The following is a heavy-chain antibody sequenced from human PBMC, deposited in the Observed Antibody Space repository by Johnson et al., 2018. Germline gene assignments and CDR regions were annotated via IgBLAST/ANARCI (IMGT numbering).Heavy chain of an antibody. CDR3: ARGLRWQQLELSRQKLIYYYHLDF. Sequence: QVQLVQSGGGVVQPGRSLRLSCATSGFTFNSYVMHWVRQAPGKGLEWVAVISNDGRNKNYADFVKGRFTISRDISKNTLSLQMDSLSFEDTAVYYCARGLRWQQLELSRQKLIYYYHLDFWGKGTTVIVSS. CDR1: GFTFNSYV. CDR2: ISNDGRNK. J-gene: IGHJ6*03. V-gene: IGHV3-30*03. D-gene: IGHD6-13*01.